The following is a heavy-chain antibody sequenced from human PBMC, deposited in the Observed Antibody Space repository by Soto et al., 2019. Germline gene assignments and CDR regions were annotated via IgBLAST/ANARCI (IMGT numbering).Heavy chain of an antibody. CDR1: GGPISSGDYY. J-gene: IGHJ6*02. CDR3: ARDPIMMVRGVPRNNYGMDV. V-gene: IGHV4-30-4*01. D-gene: IGHD3-10*01. Sequence: SETLSLTCTVSGGPISSGDYYWSWIRQPPGKGLEWIGYIYYSGSTYYNPSLKSRVTISVDTSKNQFSLKLSSVTAADTAVYYCARDPIMMVRGVPRNNYGMDVWGQGTTVTVSS. CDR2: IYYSGST.